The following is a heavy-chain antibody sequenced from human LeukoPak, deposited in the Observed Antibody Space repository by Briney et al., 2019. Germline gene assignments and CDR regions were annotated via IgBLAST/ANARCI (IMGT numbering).Heavy chain of an antibody. CDR3: VRGPLSIGGFDQFDY. Sequence: SVKVSCKASGYTFTSNYIHWVRQAPGQGLEWMGGIIPIFGTANYAQKFQGRVTITADESTSTAYMELSSLRSEDTAVYYCVRGPLSIGGFDQFDYWGQGTLVTVSS. D-gene: IGHD2/OR15-2a*01. CDR1: GYTFTSNY. V-gene: IGHV1-69*13. J-gene: IGHJ4*02. CDR2: IIPIFGTA.